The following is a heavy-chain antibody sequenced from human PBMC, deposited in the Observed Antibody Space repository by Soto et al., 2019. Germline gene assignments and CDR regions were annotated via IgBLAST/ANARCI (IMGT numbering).Heavy chain of an antibody. CDR2: VSHDGRNT. CDR1: GFTFSDYA. Sequence: GGSLRLSCAASGFTFSDYAMHWVRQAPGKGLEWVAVVSHDGRNTHYADSVKGRFTISRDSSKNTVSLEMTGLRAEDTAVYYCAKGGRQWLVTSDFNYWGQGALVTVSS. J-gene: IGHJ4*02. V-gene: IGHV3-30*18. D-gene: IGHD6-19*01. CDR3: AKGGRQWLVTSDFNY.